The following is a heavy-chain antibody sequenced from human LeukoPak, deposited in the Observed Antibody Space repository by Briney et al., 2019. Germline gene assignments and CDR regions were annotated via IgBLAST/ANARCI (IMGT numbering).Heavy chain of an antibody. V-gene: IGHV7-4-1*02. Sequence: ASVKVSCKASGYTFTSYAMNWVRQAPGQGLEWMGWINTNTGNPTYAQGFTGRFVFSLDTSVSTAYLQISSLKAEDTAVYYCARGRLERGYSYGNFDYWGQGTLVTVSS. CDR3: ARGRLERGYSYGNFDY. D-gene: IGHD5-18*01. CDR2: INTNTGNP. J-gene: IGHJ4*02. CDR1: GYTFTSYA.